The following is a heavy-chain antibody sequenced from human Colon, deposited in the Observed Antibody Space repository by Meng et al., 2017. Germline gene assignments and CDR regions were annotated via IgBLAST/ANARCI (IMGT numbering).Heavy chain of an antibody. CDR1: GGSVSSAGYQ. CDR3: ARDHMGSLDY. Sequence: GRFRGSGPGLVGPSGTLSLICSVSGGSVSSAGYQWSWIRQPPGKGLEWIGYASTNYNPSLKSRVTISVDTSKNQFSLRLTSVTAADTAVYYCARDHMGSLDYWGQGILVTVSS. D-gene: IGHD1-26*01. CDR2: AST. J-gene: IGHJ4*02. V-gene: IGHV4-61*08.